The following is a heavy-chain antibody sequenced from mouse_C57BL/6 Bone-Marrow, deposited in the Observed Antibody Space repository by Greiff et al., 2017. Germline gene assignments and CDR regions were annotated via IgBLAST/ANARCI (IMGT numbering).Heavy chain of an antibody. CDR1: GYTFTSYW. CDR2: IDPNSGGT. V-gene: IGHV1-72*01. J-gene: IGHJ4*01. Sequence: QVHVKQPGAELVKPGASVKLSCKASGYTFTSYWMHWVKQRPGRGLEWIGRIDPNSGGTKYNEKFKSKATLTVDKPSSTAYMQLSSLTSEDSAVYYCARPPGYYYAMDYWGQGTSVTVSS. CDR3: ARPPGYYYAMDY.